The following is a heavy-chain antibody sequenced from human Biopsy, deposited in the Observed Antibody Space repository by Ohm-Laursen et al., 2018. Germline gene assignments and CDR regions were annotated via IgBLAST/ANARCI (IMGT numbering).Heavy chain of an antibody. CDR1: GFNFNDYY. D-gene: IGHD5-24*01. J-gene: IGHJ6*02. Sequence: SLRLSCTASGFNFNDYYMTWIRQAPGKGLEWVSHISNSGSIIYYADSVKGRFTISRDNAKSSLFLQMNSLRAKDTAVYYCARDVEGFYSYAMDVWGQGTTVTVSS. CDR2: ISNSGSII. V-gene: IGHV3-11*01. CDR3: ARDVEGFYSYAMDV.